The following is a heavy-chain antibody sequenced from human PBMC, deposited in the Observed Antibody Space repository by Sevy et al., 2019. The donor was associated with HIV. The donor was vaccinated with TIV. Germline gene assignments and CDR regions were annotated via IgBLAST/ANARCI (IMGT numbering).Heavy chain of an antibody. CDR2: LSVNNDYI. V-gene: IGHV3-21*01. D-gene: IGHD2-15*01. CDR3: ARVCSGGSC. J-gene: IGHJ4*02. CDR1: GMIFRSYS. Sequence: GGSLRLSCTASGMIFRSYSMNWVRQAPGKGLEWVSSLSVNNDYIYYADSVKGRFTISRDNAKNSLYLQMNSLRAEDTAVYYCARVCSGGSCWGQGTLVTVSS.